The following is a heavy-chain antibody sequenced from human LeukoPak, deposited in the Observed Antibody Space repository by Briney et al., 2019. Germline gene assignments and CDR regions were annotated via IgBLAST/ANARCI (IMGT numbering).Heavy chain of an antibody. CDR2: IIPIFGTE. CDR1: GGTFSSYA. J-gene: IGHJ3*02. V-gene: IGHV1-69*05. D-gene: IGHD1-26*01. Sequence: SVKVSCKASGGTFSSYAISWVRQAPGQGLEWMGGIIPIFGTENYAQKFQGRVTITTDESTSTAYMELSSLRSEDTAVYYCARPRGDSGSYFFSDAFDIWGQGTMVTVSS. CDR3: ARPRGDSGSYFFSDAFDI.